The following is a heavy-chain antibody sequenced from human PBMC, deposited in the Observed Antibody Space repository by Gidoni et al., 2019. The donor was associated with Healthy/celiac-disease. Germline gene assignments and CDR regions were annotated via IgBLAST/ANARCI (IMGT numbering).Heavy chain of an antibody. Sequence: QVQLQQWGAGLLKPSETLSLTCAVYGGSFSGYYWSWIRQPPGKGREWIGEINHSGSTNYNPSLKSRVTISVDTSKNQFSLKLSSVTAADTAVYYCAREGSYSGSYQLDYWGQGTLVTVSS. CDR1: GGSFSGYY. D-gene: IGHD1-26*01. CDR2: INHSGST. V-gene: IGHV4-34*01. J-gene: IGHJ4*02. CDR3: AREGSYSGSYQLDY.